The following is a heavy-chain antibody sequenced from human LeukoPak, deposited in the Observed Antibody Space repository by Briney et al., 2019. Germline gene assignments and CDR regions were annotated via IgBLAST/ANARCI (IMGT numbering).Heavy chain of an antibody. D-gene: IGHD3-3*01. J-gene: IGHJ5*02. CDR3: ARDRLRFLPWDWFDP. Sequence: ASVKVSCKASGYSFTSYGLSWVRQAPGQGLEGMGWISAYNGNTNYEQKFQGRVTMTTDTSTSTAYMELRSLRSDDTAVYYCARDRLRFLPWDWFDPWGQGTLVTVSS. CDR2: ISAYNGNT. V-gene: IGHV1-18*01. CDR1: GYSFTSYG.